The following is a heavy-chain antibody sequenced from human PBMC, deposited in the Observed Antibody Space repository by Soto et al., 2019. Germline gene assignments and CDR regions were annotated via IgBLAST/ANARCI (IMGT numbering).Heavy chain of an antibody. V-gene: IGHV4-39*01. CDR2: IYYSGST. J-gene: IGHJ4*02. CDR3: ARTDVRAARPFDY. D-gene: IGHD6-6*01. Sequence: SETLSLTCTVSGGSISSSSYYWGWIRQPPGKGLEWIGSIYYSGSTYYNPSLKSRVTISIDTSKNQFSLKLSSVTAADTAVYYCARTDVRAARPFDYWGQGTLVTVSS. CDR1: GGSISSSSYY.